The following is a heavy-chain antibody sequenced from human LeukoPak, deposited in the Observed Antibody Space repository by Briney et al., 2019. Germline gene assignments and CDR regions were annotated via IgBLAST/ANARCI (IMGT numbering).Heavy chain of an antibody. CDR2: ISGSSRYI. CDR3: VREIPVAGSLFDP. D-gene: IGHD6-19*01. Sequence: GGSLRLSCSASGFTFNSYSLNWIRQAPGKGLEWVSYISGSSRYIHYADSVKGRFTISRDNANKSLYLRMDSLRAEDTGVYYCVREIPVAGSLFDPWGQGTLVTVSS. J-gene: IGHJ5*02. V-gene: IGHV3-21*01. CDR1: GFTFNSYS.